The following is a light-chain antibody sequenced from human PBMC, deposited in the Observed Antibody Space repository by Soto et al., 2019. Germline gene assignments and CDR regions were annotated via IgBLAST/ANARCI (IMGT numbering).Light chain of an antibody. Sequence: DIQMTQSPSSVSASVGDRVTITCRASQGISSWLAWYQRKPGKAPKLLIYAASSLQSGVPSRFSGSGSGTDFTLTISSLQPEDVATYYCQQANSFPLTFGPGTKVDIK. CDR2: AAS. CDR1: QGISSW. CDR3: QQANSFPLT. J-gene: IGKJ3*01. V-gene: IGKV1-12*01.